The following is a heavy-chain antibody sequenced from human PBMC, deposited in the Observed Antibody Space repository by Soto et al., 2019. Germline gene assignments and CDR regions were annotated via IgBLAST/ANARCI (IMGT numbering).Heavy chain of an antibody. CDR2: INPNSGGT. V-gene: IGHV1-2*04. CDR1: GYTFTDYY. CDR3: ARGDIVVVPAAKTIDY. J-gene: IGHJ4*02. D-gene: IGHD2-2*01. Sequence: ASVKVSCKASGYTFTDYYMHWVRQAPGQGLEWMGWINPNSGGTNYAQKFQGWVTMTRDTSISTAYMELSRLRSDDTAVYYCARGDIVVVPAAKTIDYWGQGTLVTVSS.